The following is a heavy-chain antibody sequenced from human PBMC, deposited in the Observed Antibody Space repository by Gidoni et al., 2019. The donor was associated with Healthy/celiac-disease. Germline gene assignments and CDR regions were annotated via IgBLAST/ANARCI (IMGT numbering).Heavy chain of an antibody. V-gene: IGHV3-30*18. J-gene: IGHJ4*02. CDR3: AKDPTAMATGVDY. Sequence: QVQLVESGGGVVQPVRSLRLSCAASGFTFSSYGMHWVRQAPGKGLECVAVISYDGSNKCYADSVKGRFTITRDNSKNTLYLQMNSLGAEDTAVYYCAKDPTAMATGVDYWGQGTLVTVSS. D-gene: IGHD5-18*01. CDR1: GFTFSSYG. CDR2: ISYDGSNK.